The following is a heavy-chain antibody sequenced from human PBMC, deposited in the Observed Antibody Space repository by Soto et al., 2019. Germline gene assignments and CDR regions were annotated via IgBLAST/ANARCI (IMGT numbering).Heavy chain of an antibody. CDR2: ISGSGGST. D-gene: IGHD3-16*02. Sequence: EVQLLESGGGLVQPGGSLRLSCAASGFTFSSYAMSWVRQAPGKGLEWVSAISGSGGSTYYADSVKGRFTISRDNSKKTLYGQMSSVRAEDTAVYYCAKAGGGDYVWGSYRPLDYWGQGTLVTVSS. CDR3: AKAGGGDYVWGSYRPLDY. CDR1: GFTFSSYA. V-gene: IGHV3-23*01. J-gene: IGHJ4*02.